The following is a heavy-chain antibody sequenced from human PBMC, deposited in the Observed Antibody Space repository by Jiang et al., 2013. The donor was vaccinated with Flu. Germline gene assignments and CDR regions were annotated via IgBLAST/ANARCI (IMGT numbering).Heavy chain of an antibody. D-gene: IGHD6-19*01. CDR2: TYYRSKWYN. CDR1: GDSVSSNSAA. CDR3: ARGKQWLDKYYFDY. J-gene: IGHJ4*02. Sequence: ISGDSVSSNSAAWNWIRQSPSRGLEWLGRTYYRSKWYNDYAVSVKSRITINPDTSKNQFSLQLNSVTPEDTAVYYCARGKQWLDKYYFDYWGQGTLVTVSS. V-gene: IGHV6-1*01.